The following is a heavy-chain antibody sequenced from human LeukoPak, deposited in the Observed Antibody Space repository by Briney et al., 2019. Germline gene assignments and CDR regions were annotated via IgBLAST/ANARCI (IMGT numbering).Heavy chain of an antibody. Sequence: ASLKVSCKASGYTFTGYYMHWVRQAPGQGLEWMGWINPNSGGTNYAQKFQGRVTMTRDTSISTPYMGLSTLRSDDTAVYYCARVGGRGVTNWFDRWGQGTLVTVSS. CDR3: ARVGGRGVTNWFDR. CDR1: GYTFTGYY. V-gene: IGHV1-2*02. CDR2: INPNSGGT. D-gene: IGHD3-10*01. J-gene: IGHJ5*02.